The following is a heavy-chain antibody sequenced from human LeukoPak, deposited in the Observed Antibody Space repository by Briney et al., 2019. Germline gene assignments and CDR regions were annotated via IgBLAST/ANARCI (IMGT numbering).Heavy chain of an antibody. V-gene: IGHV1-69*13. CDR2: IIPIFGTA. CDR1: GGTFSSYA. Sequence: ASVKVSCKASGGTFSSYAISWVRQAPGQGLEWMGGIIPIFGTANYAQKFQGRVTITADESTSTAYMELSSLRSEDTAVYYCARLGYYGSSGYPFFAFDIWGQGTMVTVSS. D-gene: IGHD3-22*01. J-gene: IGHJ3*02. CDR3: ARLGYYGSSGYPFFAFDI.